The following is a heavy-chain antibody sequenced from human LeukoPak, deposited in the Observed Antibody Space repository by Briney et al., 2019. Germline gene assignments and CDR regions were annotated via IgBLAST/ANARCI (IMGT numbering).Heavy chain of an antibody. Sequence: GGSLRLSCVGSTDTFSSYSMNWFRQAPGKGLEWLSYINTNGEGVYYADSVKGRFTISRDNAKNSLYLQMNSLRAEDTAVYYCARRVMGARDAFDIWGQGTMVTVSS. D-gene: IGHD1-26*01. CDR2: INTNGEGV. V-gene: IGHV3-48*04. CDR1: TDTFSSYS. CDR3: ARRVMGARDAFDI. J-gene: IGHJ3*02.